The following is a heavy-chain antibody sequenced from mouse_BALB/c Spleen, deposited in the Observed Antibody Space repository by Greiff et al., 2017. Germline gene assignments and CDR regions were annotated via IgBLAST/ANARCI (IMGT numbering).Heavy chain of an antibody. CDR2: IDPENGDT. J-gene: IGHJ1*01. V-gene: IGHV14-4*02. CDR3: NALITTGLFDV. CDR1: GFNIKDYY. Sequence: VQLKQSGAELVRSGASVKLSCTASGFNIKDYYMHWVKQRPEQGLEWIGWIDPENGDTEYAPKFQGKATMTADTSSNTAYLQLSSLTSEDTAVYYCNALITTGLFDVWGAGTTVTVSS. D-gene: IGHD1-1*01.